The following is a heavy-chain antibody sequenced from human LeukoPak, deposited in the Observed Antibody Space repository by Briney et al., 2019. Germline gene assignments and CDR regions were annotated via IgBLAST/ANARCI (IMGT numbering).Heavy chain of an antibody. J-gene: IGHJ4*02. CDR3: AKDRRVVAYSGSRTPNEPYDY. V-gene: IGHV3-9*01. Sequence: PGGSLRLSCAASGVTFGDYAMHWVRQAPGKGLEWVSGISWNSGSIGYADSVKGRFTISRDNSKNSLYLQMNSLRAEDTAVYYCAKDRRVVAYSGSRTPNEPYDYWGQGTLVTVSS. CDR1: GVTFGDYA. D-gene: IGHD1-26*01. CDR2: ISWNSGSI.